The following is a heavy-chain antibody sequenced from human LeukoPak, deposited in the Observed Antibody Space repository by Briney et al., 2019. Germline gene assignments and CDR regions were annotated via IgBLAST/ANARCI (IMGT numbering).Heavy chain of an antibody. V-gene: IGHV1-69*13. Sequence: ASVKVSCKASGGTFSSYAISWVRQAPGQGLEWMGGIIPILGTANYAQKFQGRVTITADESTSTAYMELSSLRSEDTAVYYCARDLDSGSYRPLDYWGQGTLVTVSS. CDR1: GGTFSSYA. J-gene: IGHJ4*02. D-gene: IGHD1-26*01. CDR3: ARDLDSGSYRPLDY. CDR2: IIPILGTA.